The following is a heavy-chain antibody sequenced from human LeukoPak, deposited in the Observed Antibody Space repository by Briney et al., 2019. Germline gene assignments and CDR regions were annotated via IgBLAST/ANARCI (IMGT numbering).Heavy chain of an antibody. Sequence: PSETLSLTCTVSGGSISSGSYYWSWIRQPAGKGLEWIGRIYTSGSTNYNPSLKSRVTISVDTSKNQFSLKLSSVTAADTAVYYCAREAFGWFDPWGQGTLVTVSS. CDR2: IYTSGST. V-gene: IGHV4-61*02. CDR3: AREAFGWFDP. CDR1: GGSISSGSYY. J-gene: IGHJ5*02. D-gene: IGHD3-3*02.